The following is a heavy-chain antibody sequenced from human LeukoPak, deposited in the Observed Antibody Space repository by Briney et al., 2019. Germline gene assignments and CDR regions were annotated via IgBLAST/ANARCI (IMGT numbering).Heavy chain of an antibody. J-gene: IGHJ4*02. D-gene: IGHD2-15*01. CDR1: GYTFTSYG. CDR3: ARTSGLVVVAATPDY. V-gene: IGHV1-18*01. CDR2: ISAYNGNT. Sequence: ASVKVSCMASGYTFTSYGISWVRQAPGQGLEWMGWISAYNGNTNYAQELQGRVTMTTDTSTSTAYMELRSLRSDDTAVYYCARTSGLVVVAATPDYWGQGTLVTVSS.